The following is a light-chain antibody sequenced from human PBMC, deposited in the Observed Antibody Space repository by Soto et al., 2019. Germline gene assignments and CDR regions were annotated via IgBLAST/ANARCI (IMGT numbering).Light chain of an antibody. CDR3: SSYTSSGTYV. CDR1: SSDVGGYNY. Sequence: QSVLAQPASVSGSPGQSITISCTGTSSDVGGYNYVSWYQQHPGKAPKVMIYDASNRPSGASNRFSGSRSGNTASLTISGLQAEDEADYFCSSYTSSGTYVFGTGTKVTVL. CDR2: DAS. V-gene: IGLV2-14*01. J-gene: IGLJ1*01.